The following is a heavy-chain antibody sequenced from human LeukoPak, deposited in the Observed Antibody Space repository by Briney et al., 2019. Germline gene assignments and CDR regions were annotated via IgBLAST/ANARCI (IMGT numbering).Heavy chain of an antibody. J-gene: IGHJ2*01. V-gene: IGHV4-39*07. CDR2: IYHSRST. Sequence: SETLSLTCTVSGGSISTSSYYWGWIRQPPGKGLEWIGSIYHSRSTYYNASLESRATISADTSKNQFSLKLSSVTAADTAVYFCARDKEYCGGDCSYWYFDLWGRGTAVTVSS. CDR1: GGSISTSSYY. D-gene: IGHD2-21*02. CDR3: ARDKEYCGGDCSYWYFDL.